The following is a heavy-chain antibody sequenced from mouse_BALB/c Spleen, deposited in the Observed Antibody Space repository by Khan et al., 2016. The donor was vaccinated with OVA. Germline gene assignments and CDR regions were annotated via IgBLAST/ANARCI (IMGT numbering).Heavy chain of an antibody. CDR2: ISSTGGT. J-gene: IGHJ4*01. Sequence: EVQLQESGPGLVKPSQSLSLTCTVTGYSITSDYAWNWIRQFPGNKLDWMGYISSTGGTRYNPSLKSRISITRDTSKNQFFLQLKSVTSEDTATYYCARSLYYSYGYALDCGGRGTLVTVSS. CDR3: ARSLYYSYGYALDC. V-gene: IGHV3-2*02. D-gene: IGHD2-14*01. CDR1: GYSITSDYA.